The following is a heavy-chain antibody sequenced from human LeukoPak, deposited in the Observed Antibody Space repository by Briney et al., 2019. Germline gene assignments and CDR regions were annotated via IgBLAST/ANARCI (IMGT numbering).Heavy chain of an antibody. CDR3: ARGPGPLQLQRLEAFDI. CDR1: GGSINTYY. V-gene: IGHV4-4*07. CDR2: IYSSGST. Sequence: SETLSLTCTVSGGSINTYYWSWIRQPAGKGLEWVGRIYSSGSTNYNPSLNGRLTVSLDTSKNQFSLRLSSVTAADTAVYYCARGPGPLQLQRLEAFDIWGQGTVVTVSS. D-gene: IGHD1-1*01. J-gene: IGHJ3*02.